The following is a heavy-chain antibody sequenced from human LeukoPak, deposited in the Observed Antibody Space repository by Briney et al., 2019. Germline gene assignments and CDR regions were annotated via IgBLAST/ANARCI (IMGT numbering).Heavy chain of an antibody. D-gene: IGHD1-26*01. CDR1: GGSISSGDYY. V-gene: IGHV4-30-4*08. CDR3: ARSGGSYSAHFDY. CDR2: IYYSGST. Sequence: SETLSLTCTVSGGSISSGDYYWSWIRQPPGKGLEWIGYIYYSGSTYYNPSLKSRVTISVDTSKNQFSLKLSSVTAADTAVYYCARSGGSYSAHFDYWGQGTLVTVSS. J-gene: IGHJ4*02.